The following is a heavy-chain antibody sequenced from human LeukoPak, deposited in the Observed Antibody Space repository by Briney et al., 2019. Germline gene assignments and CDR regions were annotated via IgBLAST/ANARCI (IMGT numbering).Heavy chain of an antibody. D-gene: IGHD2-2*01. V-gene: IGHV3-30*04. Sequence: GGSLKLSCATSGFTFSGSALHWVRQAPGKGLEWVAVISYDGSNKYYADSVKGRFTISRDNSKNTLYLQMNSLRAEGTAVYYCAKDKWYCSSTSCPYYYYYGMDVWGQGTTVTVSS. J-gene: IGHJ6*02. CDR1: GFTFSGSA. CDR3: AKDKWYCSSTSCPYYYYYGMDV. CDR2: ISYDGSNK.